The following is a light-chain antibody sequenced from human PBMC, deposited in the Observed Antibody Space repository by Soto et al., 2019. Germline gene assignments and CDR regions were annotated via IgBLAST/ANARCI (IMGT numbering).Light chain of an antibody. J-gene: IGLJ2*01. CDR2: DVS. V-gene: IGLV2-14*01. CDR1: SSDVGGYDY. CDR3: SSYASSSTLV. Sequence: QSALTQPASVSGSPGQSITISCTGTSSDVGGYDYVSWYQQHPGKVPKLMIYDVSSRPSGVSNRFSGSKSGNTDSLTISGLQAEDEADYYCSSYASSSTLVFGGGTKRTVL.